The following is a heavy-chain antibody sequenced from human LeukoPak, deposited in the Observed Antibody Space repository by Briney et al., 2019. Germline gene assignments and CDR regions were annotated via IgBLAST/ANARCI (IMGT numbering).Heavy chain of an antibody. V-gene: IGHV3-23*01. CDR3: AKVMYGDLWDSGSFIAPFDY. CDR2: ISGSGGST. J-gene: IGHJ4*02. Sequence: GGSLRLSCAASGFTFSSYAMSWVRQAPGKELEWVSAISGSGGSTYYADSVKGRFTISRDNSKNTLYLQMNSLRAEDTAVYYCAKVMYGDLWDSGSFIAPFDYWGQGTLVTVSS. D-gene: IGHD1-26*01. CDR1: GFTFSSYA.